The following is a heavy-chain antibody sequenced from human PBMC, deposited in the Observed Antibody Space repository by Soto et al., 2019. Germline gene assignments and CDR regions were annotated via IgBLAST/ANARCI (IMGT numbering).Heavy chain of an antibody. J-gene: IGHJ4*02. CDR2: IYYSGST. V-gene: IGHV4-30-4*01. CDR3: ARASTIFGVVVRFDS. D-gene: IGHD3-3*01. Sequence: SETLSLTCTVSGGSINSGDCYWSWIRQPPGKGLEWIGYIYYSGSTYYNPSLKSRVTISVDTSKNQFSLKLGSVTAADAAVYYCARASTIFGVVVRFDSWGQGTLVTVSS. CDR1: GGSINSGDCY.